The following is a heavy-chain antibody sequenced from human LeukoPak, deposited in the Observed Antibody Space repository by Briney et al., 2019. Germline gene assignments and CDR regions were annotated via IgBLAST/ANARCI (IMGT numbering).Heavy chain of an antibody. CDR2: INHSGST. V-gene: IGHV4-34*01. J-gene: IGHJ6*02. Sequence: SETLSLTCAVYGGSFSGYYWSWIRQPPGKGLEWIGEINHSGSTNYNPSLKSRVTISVHTSKNQFSLKLSSVTAADTAVYYCARGVLGYCSGGSWYAYYYGMDFWGQGTTVTVSS. CDR1: GGSFSGYY. D-gene: IGHD2-15*01. CDR3: ARGVLGYCSGGSWYAYYYGMDF.